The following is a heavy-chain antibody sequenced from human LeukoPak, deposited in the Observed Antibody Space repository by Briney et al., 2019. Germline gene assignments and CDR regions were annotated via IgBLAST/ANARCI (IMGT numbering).Heavy chain of an antibody. Sequence: TGGSLRLSCAASGFTFSSYSMNWVRQAPGKGLEWVSSISSSSSYIYYADSVKGRFTISRDHAKNSLYLQMNSLRAEDTAVYYCARGYVVVAAVFDYWGQGTLVTVSS. CDR2: ISSSSSYI. J-gene: IGHJ4*02. CDR1: GFTFSSYS. V-gene: IGHV3-21*01. D-gene: IGHD2-15*01. CDR3: ARGYVVVAAVFDY.